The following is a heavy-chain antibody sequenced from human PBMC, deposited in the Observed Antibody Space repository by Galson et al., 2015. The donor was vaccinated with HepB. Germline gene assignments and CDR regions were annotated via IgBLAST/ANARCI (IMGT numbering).Heavy chain of an antibody. D-gene: IGHD2-8*01. Sequence: SLRLSCAASGFTFSNHWMYWVRHAPGKELVWVSRIKSNGSTTNYADSVKGRFTISRDNAKNTLYLQMNSLRAEDTAVYYCARSVSVGFDIWGQGTMVTVSS. CDR2: IKSNGSTT. CDR3: ARSVSVGFDI. V-gene: IGHV3-74*01. CDR1: GFTFSNHW. J-gene: IGHJ3*02.